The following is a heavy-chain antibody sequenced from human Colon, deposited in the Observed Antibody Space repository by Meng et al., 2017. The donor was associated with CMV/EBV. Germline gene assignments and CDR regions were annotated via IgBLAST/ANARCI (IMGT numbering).Heavy chain of an antibody. CDR3: ASQGYSSGWRFDY. J-gene: IGHJ4*02. CDR2: IYYSGST. Sequence: VSGGSIGSSSSYWGLIRQPPGKGLEWIGSIYYSGSTYYNPSLKSRVTISVDTSKNQFSLKLSSVTAADTAVYYCASQGYSSGWRFDYWGQGTLVTVSS. V-gene: IGHV4-39*01. CDR1: GGSIGSSSSY. D-gene: IGHD6-19*01.